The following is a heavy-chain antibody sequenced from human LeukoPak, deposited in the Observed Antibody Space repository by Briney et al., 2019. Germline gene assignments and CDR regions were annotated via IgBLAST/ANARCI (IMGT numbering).Heavy chain of an antibody. CDR1: GYTFTSYD. CDR2: MNPNSGNT. CDR3: AREAGLGSGEYYYYYMDV. Sequence: GASVKVSCKASGYTFTSYDINWVRQATGQGLEWMGWMNPNSGNTGYAQKFQGRVTMTRNTSISTAYMELSSLRSEDTAVYYCAREAGLGSGEYYYYYMDVWGKGTTVTVSS. V-gene: IGHV1-8*01. J-gene: IGHJ6*03. D-gene: IGHD3-3*01.